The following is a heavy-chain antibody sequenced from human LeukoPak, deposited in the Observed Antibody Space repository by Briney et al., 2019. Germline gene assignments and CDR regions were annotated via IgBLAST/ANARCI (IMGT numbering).Heavy chain of an antibody. Sequence: GGSLRLSCAASGFTFISYWMNWVRQAPGKGLEWVSYISSSGSTIYYADSAKGRFTISRDNAKNSLYLQMNSLRAEDTAVYYCAELGITMIGGVWGKGTTVTISS. V-gene: IGHV3-48*03. CDR1: GFTFISYW. J-gene: IGHJ6*04. D-gene: IGHD3-10*02. CDR2: ISSSGSTI. CDR3: AELGITMIGGV.